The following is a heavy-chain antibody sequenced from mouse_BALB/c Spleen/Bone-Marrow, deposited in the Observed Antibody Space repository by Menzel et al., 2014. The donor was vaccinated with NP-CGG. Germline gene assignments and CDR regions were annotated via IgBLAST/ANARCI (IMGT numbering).Heavy chain of an antibody. D-gene: IGHD2-2*01. V-gene: IGHV1-14*01. J-gene: IGHJ1*01. CDR3: ARSLYGYDWYFDV. Sequence: EVQLQESGPELVKPGAPVKMSCKASGYTFTSYVIHWVKQKPGQGLEWIGNINPYNDGTKYNEKFKGKATLTSDKSSSTAYMELSSLTSEDSAVYYCARSLYGYDWYFDVWGAGTTVTVSS. CDR1: GYTFTSYV. CDR2: INPYNDGT.